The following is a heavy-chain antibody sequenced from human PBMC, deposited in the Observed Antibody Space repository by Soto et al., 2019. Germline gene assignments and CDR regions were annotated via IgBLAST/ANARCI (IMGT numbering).Heavy chain of an antibody. D-gene: IGHD3-10*01. CDR3: ARSVENYGSGTFSPPLRYYFNS. CDR1: GYTFTTHY. CDR2: INPSGGRT. J-gene: IGHJ4*02. Sequence: QVQLVQSGTEVKKPGASVKVSCKASGYTFTTHYMHWVRQAPGQGLEWMGIINPSGGRTTYALKFQGRFTMPSDTSTKAFYVERTSLRSEDPAIYFSARSVENYGSGTFSPPLRYYFNSWGQGTLVTVSS. V-gene: IGHV1-46*01.